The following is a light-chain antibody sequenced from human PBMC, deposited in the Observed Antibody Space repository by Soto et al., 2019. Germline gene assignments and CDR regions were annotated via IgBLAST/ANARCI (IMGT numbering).Light chain of an antibody. V-gene: IGLV1-44*01. Sequence: QFVLTQLPSVSVTPGQRVIISCSGSSSHIGSNTVNWYQQLPGTAPKLLTYSNNQRPSGVPDRFSGSKSGTSASLAISGLQSEDEPDYYCAAWDDSLNGRYVFGTGNEVTV. CDR3: AAWDDSLNGRYV. CDR1: SSHIGSNT. J-gene: IGLJ1*01. CDR2: SNN.